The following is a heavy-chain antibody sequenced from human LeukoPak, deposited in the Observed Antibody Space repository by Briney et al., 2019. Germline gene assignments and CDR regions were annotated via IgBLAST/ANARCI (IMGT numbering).Heavy chain of an antibody. CDR2: INHSGSN. D-gene: IGHD1-7*01. V-gene: IGHV4-34*01. CDR1: GGSFSGYY. Sequence: PSETLSLTCAVYGGSFSGYYWSWIRQPPGKGLEWIREINHSGSNNYNQSLKRRVTISVDTSKNQFSLKLSSVTAADTAVYCCARVSQSLDTGTTAWDWFDPWGQGTLVTVSS. CDR3: ARVSQSLDTGTTAWDWFDP. J-gene: IGHJ5*02.